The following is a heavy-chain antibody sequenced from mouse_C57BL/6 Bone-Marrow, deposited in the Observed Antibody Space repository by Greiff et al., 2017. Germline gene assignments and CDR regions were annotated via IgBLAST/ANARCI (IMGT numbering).Heavy chain of an antibody. CDR1: GFTFSSYG. D-gene: IGHD2-5*01. J-gene: IGHJ2*01. V-gene: IGHV5-6*01. CDR2: ISSGGSYT. CDR3: ARHYSNFVYGY. Sequence: EVMLVESGGDLVKPGGSLKLSCAASGFTFSSYGMSWVRQTPDKRLEWVATISSGGSYTYYPDSVKGRFTISRDNAKNTLYLQMSSLKSEDTAMYYCARHYSNFVYGYWGQGTTLTVSS.